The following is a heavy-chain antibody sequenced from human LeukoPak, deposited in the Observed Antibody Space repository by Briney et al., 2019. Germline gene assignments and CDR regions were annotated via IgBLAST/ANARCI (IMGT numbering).Heavy chain of an antibody. CDR3: ARGGYYGSGSYSRVRFMDV. V-gene: IGHV3-21*01. CDR2: ISSSSSYI. CDR1: GFTFSSYS. Sequence: GGSLRLSCAASGFTFSSYSMNWVRQAPGKGLEWVSSISSSSSYIYYADSVKGRFTIPRDNAKNSLYLQMNSLRAEDTAVCYCARGGYYGSGSYSRVRFMDVWGKGTTVTVSS. D-gene: IGHD3-10*01. J-gene: IGHJ6*03.